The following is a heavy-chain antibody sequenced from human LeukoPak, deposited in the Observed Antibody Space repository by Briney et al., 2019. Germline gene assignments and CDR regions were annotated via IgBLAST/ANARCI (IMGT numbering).Heavy chain of an antibody. CDR1: GFTVSSNY. CDR3: ARTLYSGYGNYGDY. D-gene: IGHD5-12*01. J-gene: IGHJ4*02. V-gene: IGHV3-66*01. CDR2: IYSGGST. Sequence: GGSLRLSCAASGFTVSSNYMSWVRQAPGKGLEWVSVIYSGGSTYYADSVKGRFTISRDNSKNTLYLQMNSLRAEDTAVYYCARTLYSGYGNYGDYWGQGTLVTVSS.